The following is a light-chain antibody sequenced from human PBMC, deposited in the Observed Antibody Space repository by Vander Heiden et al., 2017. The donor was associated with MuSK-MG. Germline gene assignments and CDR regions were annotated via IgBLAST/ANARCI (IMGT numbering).Light chain of an antibody. CDR1: QSVSSN. V-gene: IGKV3-15*01. J-gene: IGKJ5*01. Sequence: EIVMTQSPATLSVSPGERATLSCRASQSVSSNLAWYQQKPGQAPRLLIYGASTRATGIPARFSGSGSGTEFTLTISSLQSEDFAVYYCQQHNNWPPITFGQGTLLEIK. CDR2: GAS. CDR3: QQHNNWPPIT.